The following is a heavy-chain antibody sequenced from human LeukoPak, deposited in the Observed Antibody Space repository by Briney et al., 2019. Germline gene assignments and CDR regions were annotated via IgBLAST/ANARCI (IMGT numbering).Heavy chain of an antibody. CDR3: ARAGYCSGGSCYFSSRYDAFGI. J-gene: IGHJ3*02. Sequence: GGSLRLSCAASGFTFSSYSMNWVRQAPGGGREWVSSISSSRSYIYYADSVKGRFTISRDNAKNSLYLQMNSLRAEDTAVYYCARAGYCSGGSCYFSSRYDAFGIWGQGTMVTVSS. CDR2: ISSSRSYI. V-gene: IGHV3-21*01. CDR1: GFTFSSYS. D-gene: IGHD2-15*01.